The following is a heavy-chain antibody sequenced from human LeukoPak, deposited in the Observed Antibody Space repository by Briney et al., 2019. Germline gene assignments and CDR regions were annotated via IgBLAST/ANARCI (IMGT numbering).Heavy chain of an antibody. CDR3: AKGYYGDYPD. CDR1: GGSISSDF. J-gene: IGHJ4*02. Sequence: PSETLSLTCTVSGGSISSDFWSWIRHPAGKGLEWIGRIYTSGSTKYNPSLKSRVTMSVDTSKNQLSLKLSSVTAADTAVYYCAKGYYGDYPDWGQGTLVTVSS. V-gene: IGHV4-4*07. D-gene: IGHD4-17*01. CDR2: IYTSGST.